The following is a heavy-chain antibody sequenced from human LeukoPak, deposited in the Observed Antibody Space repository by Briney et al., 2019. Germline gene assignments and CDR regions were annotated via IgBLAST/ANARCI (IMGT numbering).Heavy chain of an antibody. V-gene: IGHV1-8*01. CDR1: GYTFTSYD. Sequence: ASVKVSSKASGYTFTSYDIHWVRQATGQGLEWMGWMSTNNDITGYAQKFQGRVTMTRSTSMSTAYMELSSLRSEDTAVYYCARPRSAYYDSSGFYIWGQGSLVTVSS. D-gene: IGHD3-22*01. J-gene: IGHJ4*02. CDR3: ARPRSAYYDSSGFYI. CDR2: MSTNNDIT.